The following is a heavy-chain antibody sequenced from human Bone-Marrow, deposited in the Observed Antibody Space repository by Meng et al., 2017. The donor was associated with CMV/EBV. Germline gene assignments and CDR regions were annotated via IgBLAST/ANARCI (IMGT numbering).Heavy chain of an antibody. CDR1: GFTVSSNY. V-gene: IGHV3-23*01. CDR2: ISGSGGST. CDR3: AKDWITPIGAASDY. D-gene: IGHD2-2*03. J-gene: IGHJ4*02. Sequence: GESLKISCAASGFTVSSNYMSWVRQAPGKGLEWVSSISGSGGSTFYADSVRGRFTISRDNSKNTLFLQMNSLRAEDTAIYYCAKDWITPIGAASDYWGQGTLVTVSS.